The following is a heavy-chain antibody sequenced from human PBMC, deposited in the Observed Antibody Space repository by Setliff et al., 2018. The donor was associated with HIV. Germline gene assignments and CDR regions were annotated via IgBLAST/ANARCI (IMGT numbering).Heavy chain of an antibody. J-gene: IGHJ5*02. V-gene: IGHV4-4*07. Sequence: PSETLSLTCTISGGSFGVYRWSWIRQSAGRGLEWIGRIDSSGTTDHKPSLKGRVAISVDTSRNQFSLRVTSVTAADTAVYFCASDRHSSGLGSYGPWGPGILVTVSS. D-gene: IGHD3-10*01. CDR1: GGSFGVYR. CDR2: IDSSGTT. CDR3: ASDRHSSGLGSYGP.